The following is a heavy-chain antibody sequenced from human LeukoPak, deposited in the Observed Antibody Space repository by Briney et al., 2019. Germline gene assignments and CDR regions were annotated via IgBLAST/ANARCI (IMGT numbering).Heavy chain of an antibody. J-gene: IGHJ4*02. V-gene: IGHV4-39*07. CDR3: ASEIRITMVRASVFDY. Sequence: SETLSLTCTVSGGSISSSSYYWGWIRQPPGKGLEWIGSIYYSGSTYYNPSLKSRVTISVDTSKNQFSLKLSSVTAADTAVYYCASEIRITMVRASVFDYWGQGTLVTVSS. CDR1: GGSISSSSYY. CDR2: IYYSGST. D-gene: IGHD3-10*01.